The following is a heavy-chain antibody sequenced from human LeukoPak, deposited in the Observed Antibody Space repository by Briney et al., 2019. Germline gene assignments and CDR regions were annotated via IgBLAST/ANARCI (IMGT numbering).Heavy chain of an antibody. J-gene: IGHJ4*02. CDR1: GFTFGDYA. D-gene: IGHD4-17*01. Sequence: GGSLRLSCTASGFTFGDYAMSWFRQAPGKGLEWVSYISTSSSTIYYADSVKGRFTISRDNAKNSLYLQMNSLRAEDTAVYYCARERYGDYLLFDYWGQGTLVTVSS. CDR3: ARERYGDYLLFDY. CDR2: ISTSSSTI. V-gene: IGHV3-48*01.